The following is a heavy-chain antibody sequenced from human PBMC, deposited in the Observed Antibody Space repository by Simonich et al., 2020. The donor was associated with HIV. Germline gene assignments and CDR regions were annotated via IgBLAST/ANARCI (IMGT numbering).Heavy chain of an antibody. CDR1: GGTLSGYF. CDR3: ARLKVVGTTNVLYYCDY. J-gene: IGHJ4*02. Sequence: QVQLQQWGAGLLKPSVTLSLTCAVYGGTLSGYFWIWTRQPPEKGLAWMGEIKHSGITNNNPSRKSRVTTSGDTYNNQFSQTLSSGTAADTAVYYCARLKVVGTTNVLYYCDYWGQGTLVTVSS. CDR2: IKHSGIT. V-gene: IGHV4-34*01. D-gene: IGHD1-26*01.